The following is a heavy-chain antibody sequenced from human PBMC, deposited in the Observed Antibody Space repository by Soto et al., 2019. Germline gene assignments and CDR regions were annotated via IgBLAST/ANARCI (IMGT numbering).Heavy chain of an antibody. V-gene: IGHV3-23*01. J-gene: IGHJ5*02. D-gene: IGHD3-10*01. CDR1: GFTFGTTD. CDR2: IDGSGGIT. Sequence: QLLQSGGGLVQPGGSLTLSCAASGFTFGTTDMSWVRQAPVEGLECVSTIDGSGGITYYADSVKGRFTISRDNSRNTVYLQINSLRGDDTALYYCVKNSGWFNTWGQGALVTVSS. CDR3: VKNSGWFNT.